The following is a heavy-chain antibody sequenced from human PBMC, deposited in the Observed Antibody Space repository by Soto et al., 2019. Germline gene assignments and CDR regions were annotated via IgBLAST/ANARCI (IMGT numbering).Heavy chain of an antibody. Sequence: GRSLRLSCAASGFTFRSHGMHWVRQAPGKGLEWLTLISYDGSDTYYAESVKGRFTISRDNSKNMFCLQMNSLGADHTAVYYCAKEFGIKWNYFDCWGQGTLVTVSS. J-gene: IGHJ4*02. V-gene: IGHV3-30*18. CDR3: AKEFGIKWNYFDC. D-gene: IGHD1-26*01. CDR1: GFTFRSHG. CDR2: ISYDGSDT.